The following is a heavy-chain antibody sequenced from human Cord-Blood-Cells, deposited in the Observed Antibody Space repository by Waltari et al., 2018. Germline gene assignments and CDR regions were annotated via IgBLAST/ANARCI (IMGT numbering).Heavy chain of an antibody. CDR3: AKVKRQFVHY. V-gene: IGHV3-23*01. D-gene: IGHD6-6*01. CDR2: ISGRSGST. J-gene: IGHJ4*02. CDR1: GFTFSSYA. Sequence: EVQLLESGGGLVQPGGSLRLSCAASGFTFSSYAMSWVRQAPGKGLGWVSAISGRSGSTYYADSVKGRFTISRDNSKNTLYLQMNSLRAEDTAVYYCAKVKRQFVHYWGQGTLVTVSS.